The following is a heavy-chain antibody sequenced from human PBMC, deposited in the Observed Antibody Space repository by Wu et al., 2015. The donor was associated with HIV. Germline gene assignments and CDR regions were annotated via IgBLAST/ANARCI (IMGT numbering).Heavy chain of an antibody. Sequence: QVRLVQSGAEIKISGSSVKVSCKASGGTFSSYAISWVRQAPGQGLEWMGGIIPIFGTANYAQKFQGRVTITTDESTSTAYMELSSLRSEDTAVYYCARGNGSGSYYNVAGMDVWGQGTTVTVSS. D-gene: IGHD3-10*01. J-gene: IGHJ6*02. CDR1: GGTFSSYA. CDR3: ARGNGSGSYYNVAGMDV. V-gene: IGHV1-69*05. CDR2: IIPIFGTA.